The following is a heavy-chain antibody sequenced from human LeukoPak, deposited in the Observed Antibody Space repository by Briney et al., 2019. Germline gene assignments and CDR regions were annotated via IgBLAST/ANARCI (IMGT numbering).Heavy chain of an antibody. D-gene: IGHD3-22*01. CDR1: GGTFSGYA. CDR2: IIPIFGTA. Sequence: GASVKVSCKASGGTFSGYAISWVRQAPGQGLEWMGGIIPIFGTANYAQKFQGRVTITADESTSTAYMELSSLRSEDTAVYYCASYYDSSGYFDPWGQGTLVTVSS. J-gene: IGHJ5*02. CDR3: ASYYDSSGYFDP. V-gene: IGHV1-69*13.